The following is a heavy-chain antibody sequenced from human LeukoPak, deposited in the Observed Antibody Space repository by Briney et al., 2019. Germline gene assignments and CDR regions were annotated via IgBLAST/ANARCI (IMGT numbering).Heavy chain of an antibody. D-gene: IGHD2-15*01. CDR3: ARIDGGLE. J-gene: IGHJ4*02. CDR1: GFTFSSYS. CDR2: VKHDGSEK. Sequence: PGGSLRLSCAASGFTFSSYSMNWVRQAPGKGLEWVANVKHDGSEKFYVDSVKGRFTVSRDNAKNSLFLQMNSLRADDTAVYYCARIDGGLEWGQGTLVTVSS. V-gene: IGHV3-7*01.